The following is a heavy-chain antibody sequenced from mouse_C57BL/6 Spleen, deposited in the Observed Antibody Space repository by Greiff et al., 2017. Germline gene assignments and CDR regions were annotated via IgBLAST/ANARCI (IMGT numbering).Heavy chain of an antibody. CDR2: IRSKSNNYAT. V-gene: IGHV10-1*01. CDR3: VRQNYYGSTWYFDV. D-gene: IGHD1-1*01. J-gene: IGHJ1*03. CDR1: GFSFNTYA. Sequence: DVMLVESGGGLVQPKGSLKLSCAASGFSFNTYAMNWVRQAPGKGLEWVARIRSKSNNYATYYADSGKDRFTISRDDSESMLYLQMNNLKTEDTAMYYCVRQNYYGSTWYFDVWGTGTTVTVSS.